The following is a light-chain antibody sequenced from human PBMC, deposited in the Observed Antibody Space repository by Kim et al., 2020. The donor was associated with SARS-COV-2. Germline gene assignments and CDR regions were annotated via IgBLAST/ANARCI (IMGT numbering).Light chain of an antibody. J-gene: IGKJ1*01. CDR3: QQYYTQPPT. Sequence: ASTGDRVTITCRATLGSRSYLAWYQQKPGKAPNLLFCAASTLQSGVPSTFGGSGSGTEFTLTISYLQSEDFATYYCQQYYTQPPTFGQGTKVDIK. CDR2: AAS. V-gene: IGKV1-8*01. CDR1: LGSRSY.